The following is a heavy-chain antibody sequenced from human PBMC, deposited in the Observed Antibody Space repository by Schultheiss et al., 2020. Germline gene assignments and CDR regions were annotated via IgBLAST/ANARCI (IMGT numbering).Heavy chain of an antibody. Sequence: GGSLRLSCAGSGFTFSSYSMNWVRQAPGKGLEWVSSISSSSSYIYYADSVKGRFTISRDNAKNSLYLQMNSLRAEDTAVYYCARGIAAAGYYFDYWGQGTLVTVSS. J-gene: IGHJ4*02. CDR3: ARGIAAAGYYFDY. V-gene: IGHV3-21*01. D-gene: IGHD6-13*01. CDR1: GFTFSSYS. CDR2: ISSSSSYI.